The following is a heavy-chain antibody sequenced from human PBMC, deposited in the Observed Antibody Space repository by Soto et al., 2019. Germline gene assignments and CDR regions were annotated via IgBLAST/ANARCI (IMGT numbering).Heavy chain of an antibody. CDR1: GYSFTSYW. Sequence: PGESVKISCKGSGYSFTSYWISWVRQMPGKGLEWMGRIDPSDSYTNYSPSFQGHVTISADKSISTAYLQWSSLKASDTAMYYCARLAKEGSYYYYGMDVWGQGTTVTV. CDR3: ARLAKEGSYYYYGMDV. CDR2: IDPSDSYT. V-gene: IGHV5-10-1*01. J-gene: IGHJ6*02.